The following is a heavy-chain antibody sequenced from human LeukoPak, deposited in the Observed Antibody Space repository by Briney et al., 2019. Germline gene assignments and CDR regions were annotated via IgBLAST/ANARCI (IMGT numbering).Heavy chain of an antibody. J-gene: IGHJ5*02. CDR3: ARTGGIYDILTGYYDDTDSWFDP. CDR2: IYYSGST. V-gene: IGHV4-39*01. Sequence: PSETLSLTCTVSGGSISSSSYYWGWIRQPPGKGLEWIGSIYYSGSTYYNPSLKSRVTISVDTSKNQFSLKLSSVTAADTAVYYCARTGGIYDILTGYYDDTDSWFDPWGQGTLVTVSS. D-gene: IGHD3-9*01. CDR1: GGSISSSSYY.